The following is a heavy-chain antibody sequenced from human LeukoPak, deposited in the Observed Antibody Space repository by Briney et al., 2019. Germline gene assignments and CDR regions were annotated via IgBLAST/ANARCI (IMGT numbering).Heavy chain of an antibody. CDR3: VRHIKPAGPWDGMDV. CDR1: GYTFTSYG. Sequence: ASVKVSCKASGYTFTSYGISWVRQAPGQGLDWVAWISAYNSNKNSAEKFQGRVTMTIDTSTSTAYMELRSLKSDDTAVYYCVRHIKPAGPWDGMDVWGQGTTVIVSS. D-gene: IGHD1-26*01. V-gene: IGHV1-18*04. CDR2: ISAYNSNK. J-gene: IGHJ6*02.